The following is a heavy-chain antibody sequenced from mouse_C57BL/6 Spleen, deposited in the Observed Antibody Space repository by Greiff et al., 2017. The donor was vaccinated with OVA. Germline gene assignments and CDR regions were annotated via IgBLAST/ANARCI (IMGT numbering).Heavy chain of an antibody. CDR3: ARGGVGNYYFDY. CDR2: ISYDGSN. CDR1: GYSITSGYY. Sequence: ESGPGLVKPSQSLSLTCSVTGYSITSGYYWNWIRQFPGNKLEWMGYISYDGSNNYNPSLKNRISITRDTSKNQFFLKLNSVTTEDTATYYCARGGVGNYYFDYWGQGTTLTVSS. J-gene: IGHJ2*01. D-gene: IGHD2-1*01. V-gene: IGHV3-6*01.